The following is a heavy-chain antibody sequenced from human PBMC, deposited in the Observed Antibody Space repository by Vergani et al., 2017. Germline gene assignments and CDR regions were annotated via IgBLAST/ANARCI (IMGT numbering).Heavy chain of an antibody. CDR2: ISSSGSTI. Sequence: QVQLVESGGGLVKPGGSLRLSCAASGFTFSDYYMSWIRQAPGKGLEWVAYISSSGSTIYYADSVKGRFTISRDNAKNSLYLQMNSLRAEDTAGYYCAKPPTVTTWYYFDYWGQGTLVTVSS. D-gene: IGHD4-17*01. J-gene: IGHJ4*02. CDR1: GFTFSDYY. CDR3: AKPPTVTTWYYFDY. V-gene: IGHV3-11*01.